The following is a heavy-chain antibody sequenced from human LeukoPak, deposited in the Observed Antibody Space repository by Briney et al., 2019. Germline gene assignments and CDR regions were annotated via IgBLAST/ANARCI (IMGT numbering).Heavy chain of an antibody. V-gene: IGHV1-46*01. CDR2: INPRGTAT. CDR3: ARDTSEGDYAGWFDT. D-gene: IGHD3-16*01. J-gene: IGHJ5*02. Sequence: ASVKLSCKASGYTFTSYDINWVLQAPGQGLEWIGLINPRGTATTYAESFQGRLTLTRDLSKSTDYMELSSLRFEDTAVYFCARDTSEGDYAGWFDTWGQGTLVTVAS. CDR1: GYTFTSYD.